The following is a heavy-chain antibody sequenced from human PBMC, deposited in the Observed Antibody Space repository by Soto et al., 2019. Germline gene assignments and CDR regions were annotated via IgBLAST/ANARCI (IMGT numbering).Heavy chain of an antibody. V-gene: IGHV4-31*03. Sequence: QVHLQESGPGLVKPSQTLSLACTVTGYSMERSGDYWSWIRQVPGQGLEWLRYIFFSGTTYYNPSFKSRVIMSVDTSRNQFFLNLTAVTAADTGVYDCARELLAPTRGWFDPWGQGTLVRVSS. CDR3: ARELLAPTRGWFDP. CDR2: IFFSGTT. J-gene: IGHJ5*02. D-gene: IGHD2-8*02. CDR1: GYSMERSGDY.